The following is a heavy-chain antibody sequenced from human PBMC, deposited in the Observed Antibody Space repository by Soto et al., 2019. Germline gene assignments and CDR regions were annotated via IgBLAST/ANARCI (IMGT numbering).Heavy chain of an antibody. CDR3: ARAPETPPIVRVVVPYFFDS. CDR2: MYYSGST. D-gene: IGHD3-16*02. J-gene: IGHJ4*02. V-gene: IGHV4-39*07. Sequence: NPSETLSLTCTVSGDSISASSSYYWGWIRQPPGKGLEWIANMYYSGSTYYNPSLKSRVTISLETSKNQFSLSVSSVTAADTAVYYCARAPETPPIVRVVVPYFFDSWGQGTLVTVSS. CDR1: GDSISASSSYY.